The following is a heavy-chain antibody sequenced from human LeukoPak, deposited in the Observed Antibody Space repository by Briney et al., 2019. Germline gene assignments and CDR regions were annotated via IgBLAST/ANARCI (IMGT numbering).Heavy chain of an antibody. D-gene: IGHD1-26*01. CDR1: GGSFSTYY. J-gene: IGHJ4*02. Sequence: SETLSLTCTVTGGSFSTYYWSWIRQPPGKGLEWIGHFYYSGSTNYNPSLKSRVTISVDTSRNQFSLKLTSVTAADTAVYYCARGQGGNYYLNYFDYWGQGALVTVAS. CDR2: FYYSGST. CDR3: ARGQGGNYYLNYFDY. V-gene: IGHV4-59*01.